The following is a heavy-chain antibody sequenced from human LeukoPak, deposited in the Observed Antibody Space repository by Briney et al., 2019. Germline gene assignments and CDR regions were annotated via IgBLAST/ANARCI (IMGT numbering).Heavy chain of an antibody. D-gene: IGHD6-6*01. CDR3: AKEEGAWGSSSGNWFDP. V-gene: IGHV3-30*18. Sequence: GGSLRLSCAASGFTFSSYGMHWVRQAPGKGLEWVAVISYDGSNKYYADSVKGRFTISRDNSKNTLYLQMNSLRAEDTAVYYCAKEEGAWGSSSGNWFDPWGQGTLVTVSS. CDR2: ISYDGSNK. CDR1: GFTFSSYG. J-gene: IGHJ5*02.